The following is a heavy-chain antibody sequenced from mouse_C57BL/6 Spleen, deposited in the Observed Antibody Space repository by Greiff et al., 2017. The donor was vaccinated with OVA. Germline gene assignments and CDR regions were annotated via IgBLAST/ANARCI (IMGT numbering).Heavy chain of an antibody. CDR3: ARRASYAMDY. J-gene: IGHJ4*01. CDR1: GYAFSSSW. V-gene: IGHV1-82*01. Sequence: VQLQQSGPELVKPGASVKISCKASGYAFSSSWMNWVKQRPGKGLEWIGRIYPGDGDTNYNGKFKGKATLTADKSSSTAYMQLSSLTSEDSAVYFCARRASYAMDYWGQGTSGTVSS. CDR2: IYPGDGDT. D-gene: IGHD3-1*01.